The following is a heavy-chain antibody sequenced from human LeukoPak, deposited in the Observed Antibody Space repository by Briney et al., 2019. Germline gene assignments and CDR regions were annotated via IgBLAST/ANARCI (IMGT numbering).Heavy chain of an antibody. V-gene: IGHV4-59*11. CDR2: IYYSGST. CDR1: GGSISSHY. Sequence: SETLSLTCTVSGGSISSHYWSWIRQPPGKGLEWIGYIYYSGSTNYNPSLKSRVTISVDTSKNQFSLKLSSVTAADTAVYYCARAQWGSGWYFNWFDPWGQGTLVTVSS. CDR3: ARAQWGSGWYFNWFDP. J-gene: IGHJ5*02. D-gene: IGHD6-19*01.